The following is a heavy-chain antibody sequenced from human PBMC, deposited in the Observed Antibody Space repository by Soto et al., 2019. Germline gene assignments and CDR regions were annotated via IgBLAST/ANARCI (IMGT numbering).Heavy chain of an antibody. CDR1: GYSFTSYG. D-gene: IGHD2-15*01. J-gene: IGHJ6*02. CDR2: ITTYNGNT. V-gene: IGHV1-18*04. CDR3: ARFSGGVYNTYYFYYGMDV. Sequence: ASVKVSCKASGYSFTSYGISWVRQAPGQGLDWMGWITTYNGNTKYAQDLQGRVTMTTDTSTSTAYMELRSLRSDDTAVYYCARFSGGVYNTYYFYYGMDVWGQGTTVTV.